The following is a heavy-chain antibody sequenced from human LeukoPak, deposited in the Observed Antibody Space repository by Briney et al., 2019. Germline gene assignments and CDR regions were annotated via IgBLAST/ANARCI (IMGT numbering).Heavy chain of an antibody. CDR3: ARVNVLLWFGDQAGFDY. D-gene: IGHD3-10*01. V-gene: IGHV1-2*02. J-gene: IGHJ4*02. CDR2: INPNSGGT. Sequence: ASVKVSCKASGYTFTGYYMHWVRQAPGQGLEWMGWINPNSGGTNYAQKFQGRVTMTRDTSISTAYMELSRLRSDDTAVYYCARVNVLLWFGDQAGFDYWGQGTLVTVSS. CDR1: GYTFTGYY.